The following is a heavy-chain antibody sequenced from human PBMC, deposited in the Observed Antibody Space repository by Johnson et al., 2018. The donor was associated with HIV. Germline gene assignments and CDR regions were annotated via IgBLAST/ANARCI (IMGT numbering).Heavy chain of an antibody. CDR2: ISGSGGYT. D-gene: IGHD1-26*01. CDR1: GFTVSSNY. V-gene: IGHV3-23*04. CDR3: AKDMFRWELLDGDTFDI. Sequence: VQLVESGGGLVQPGGSLRLSCAASGFTVSSNYMNWVRQAPGKGLEWVSAISGSGGYTYYADSVKGRFTISRDSSKNTLYLQMNSLRAEDTAVYYCAKDMFRWELLDGDTFDIWGQGTMVTVSS. J-gene: IGHJ3*02.